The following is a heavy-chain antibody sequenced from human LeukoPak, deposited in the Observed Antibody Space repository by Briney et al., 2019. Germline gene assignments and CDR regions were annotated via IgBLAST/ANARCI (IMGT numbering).Heavy chain of an antibody. V-gene: IGHV3-21*01. Sequence: GGSLRLSCAASGSTFSSYAMNWVRQAPGKGLEWVSSMSSSGNNKYYADSVKGRFTISRDNSKNTLYLQMNSLRAEDTAVYYCAKDESLWFGELFAFDIWGQGTMVTVSS. J-gene: IGHJ3*02. CDR2: MSSSGNNK. D-gene: IGHD3-10*01. CDR1: GSTFSSYA. CDR3: AKDESLWFGELFAFDI.